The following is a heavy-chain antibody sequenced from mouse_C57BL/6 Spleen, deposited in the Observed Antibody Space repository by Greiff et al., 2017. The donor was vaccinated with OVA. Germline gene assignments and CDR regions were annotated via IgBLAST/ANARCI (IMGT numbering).Heavy chain of an antibody. D-gene: IGHD2-12*01. CDR1: GYTFTDYN. J-gene: IGHJ4*01. Sequence: EVQLQQSGPELVKPGASVKMSCKASGYTFTDYNMHWVKQSHGKSLEWIGYINPNNGGTSYNQKFKGKATLTVNKSSSTAYMELRSLTSEDSAVYYCARGYYSPGYAMDYWGQGTSVTVSS. CDR3: ARGYYSPGYAMDY. CDR2: INPNNGGT. V-gene: IGHV1-22*01.